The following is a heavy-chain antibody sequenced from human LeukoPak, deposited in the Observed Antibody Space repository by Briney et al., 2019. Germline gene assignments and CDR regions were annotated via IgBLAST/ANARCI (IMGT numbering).Heavy chain of an antibody. V-gene: IGHV3-15*01. J-gene: IGHJ3*02. Sequence: GGSLRLSCAASGFTFSSYAMSWVRQAPGKGLEWVGRIKSKTDGGTTDYAAPVKGRFTISRDDSKNTLYLQMNSLKTEDTAVYYCLEDADAFDIWGQGTMVTVSS. CDR2: IKSKTDGGTT. CDR1: GFTFSSYA. CDR3: LEDADAFDI.